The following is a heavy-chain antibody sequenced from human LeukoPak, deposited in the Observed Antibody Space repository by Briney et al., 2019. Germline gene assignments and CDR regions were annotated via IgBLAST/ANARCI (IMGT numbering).Heavy chain of an antibody. J-gene: IGHJ4*02. D-gene: IGHD3-10*01. CDR3: ARRLFSLYGSGSYYLGSYDY. Sequence: GASVKVSCKASGYIFTSYYMYWVRQAPGQGLEWMGIINPSGGSIRYAQKFQGRVTMTRDTSTSTVYMELSSLRSEDTAVYYCARRLFSLYGSGSYYLGSYDYWGQGTLVTVSS. CDR1: GYIFTSYY. V-gene: IGHV1-46*01. CDR2: INPSGGSI.